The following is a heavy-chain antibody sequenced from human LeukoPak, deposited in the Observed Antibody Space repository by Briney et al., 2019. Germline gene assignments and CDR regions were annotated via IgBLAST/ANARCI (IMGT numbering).Heavy chain of an antibody. Sequence: PGGSLRLSCAASGFTFSDYYMSWIRQAPGKGLEWVSYISSSGGTIYYADSVKGRFTISRDNAKNSLYLQMNSLRAEDTAVYYCARDERSSGGSITGTFDYWGQGTLVTVSS. CDR2: ISSSGGTI. J-gene: IGHJ4*02. CDR3: ARDERSSGGSITGTFDY. D-gene: IGHD6-19*01. V-gene: IGHV3-11*04. CDR1: GFTFSDYY.